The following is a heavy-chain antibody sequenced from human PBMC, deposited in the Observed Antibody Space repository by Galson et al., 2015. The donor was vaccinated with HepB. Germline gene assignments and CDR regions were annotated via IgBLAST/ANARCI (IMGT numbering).Heavy chain of an antibody. J-gene: IGHJ4*02. D-gene: IGHD3-22*01. V-gene: IGHV3-48*03. CDR1: GFSFSGFE. CDR2: ISSSGSRI. CDR3: ARSVVVITHYFDR. Sequence: SLRLSCAASGFSFSGFEMNWVRQAPGKGLEWISYISSSGSRIYYADSVKGRFTISRDNAKNSLYLQMNSLRVEDTALYFCARSVVVITHYFDRWGQGTLVTVSS.